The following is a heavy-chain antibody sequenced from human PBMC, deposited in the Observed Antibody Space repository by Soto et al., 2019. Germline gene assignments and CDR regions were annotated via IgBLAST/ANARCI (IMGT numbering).Heavy chain of an antibody. D-gene: IGHD3-22*01. V-gene: IGHV3-23*01. CDR1: GFTFSSYA. Sequence: GGSLRLSCAASGFTFSSYAMSWVRQAPGKGLEWVSAISGSGGSTYYADSVKGRFTISRDNSKNTLYLQMNSLRAEDTAVYYCAARLDSSGYPGYFDYWGQGTLVTVSS. J-gene: IGHJ4*02. CDR2: ISGSGGST. CDR3: AARLDSSGYPGYFDY.